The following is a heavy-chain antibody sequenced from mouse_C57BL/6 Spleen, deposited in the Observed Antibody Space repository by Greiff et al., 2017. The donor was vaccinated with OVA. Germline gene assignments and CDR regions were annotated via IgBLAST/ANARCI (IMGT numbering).Heavy chain of an antibody. V-gene: IGHV1-52*01. CDR1: GYTFTSYW. CDR3: ARDGKGGYFDV. D-gene: IGHD2-1*01. J-gene: IGHJ1*03. Sequence: VQLQQPGAELVRPGSSVKLSCKASGYTFTSYWMHWVKQRPIQGLEWIGNIDPSDSETHYNQKFKDKATLTVDKSSSTAYMQLSSLTSEDSAVYYCARDGKGGYFDVWGTGTTVTVSS. CDR2: IDPSDSET.